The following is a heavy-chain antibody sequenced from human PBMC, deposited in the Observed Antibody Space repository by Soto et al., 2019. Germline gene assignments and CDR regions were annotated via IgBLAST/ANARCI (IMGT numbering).Heavy chain of an antibody. J-gene: IGHJ6*02. D-gene: IGHD2-2*01. CDR1: GGTFSSYA. Sequence: QVQLVQSGAEVKKPGSSVKDSCKASGGTFSSYAICWVRQAPGQGLEWMGGIIPISGTANYAQKFQGRVTITADESTSTVYMELSRLRSEDTAVYYCARSHGSSTSLQIYYYYYYGRDVWGQGTTVTVSS. V-gene: IGHV1-69*01. CDR3: ARSHGSSTSLQIYYYYYYGRDV. CDR2: IIPISGTA.